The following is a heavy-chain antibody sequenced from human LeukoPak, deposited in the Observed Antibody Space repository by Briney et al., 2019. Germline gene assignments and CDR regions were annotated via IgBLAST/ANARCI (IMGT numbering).Heavy chain of an antibody. CDR2: IRHDGSSK. CDR1: GFTFSNYG. V-gene: IGHV3-30*02. J-gene: IGHJ4*02. Sequence: GGSLRLSCTSSGFTFSNYGMHWVRLAPGKGLEWVSFIRHDGSSKDYADSVKGRFTISRDNFKNTVYLQMDNLRPEDTAVYYCAKDYSSSGWRFDSWGQGTLVTVPS. CDR3: AKDYSSSGWRFDS. D-gene: IGHD6-19*01.